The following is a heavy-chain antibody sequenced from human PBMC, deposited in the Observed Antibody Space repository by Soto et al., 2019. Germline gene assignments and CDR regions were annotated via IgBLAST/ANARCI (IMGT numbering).Heavy chain of an antibody. CDR1: AYSFTNYW. J-gene: IGHJ6*02. Sequence: GESLKISCKGSAYSFTNYWIAWVSQMPGKGLEWMGIIYPGDSATRYSPSFLGQVTISVDKSINTAYLQMNSLRAEDPAVYYYARELDGSAVWGQGTTVTSP. CDR3: ARELDGSAV. CDR2: IYPGDSAT. D-gene: IGHD1-7*01. V-gene: IGHV5-51*01.